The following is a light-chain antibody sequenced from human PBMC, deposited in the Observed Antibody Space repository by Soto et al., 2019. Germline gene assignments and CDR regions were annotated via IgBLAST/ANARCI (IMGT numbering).Light chain of an antibody. Sequence: QSALTQPASVSGSPGQSITISCTGTSSDVGSYNVVSWYQQHPGKAPKLLIYEVSKRPSGVSDRFSGSKSGNTASLTISGLQAEDEADYHCCSYAGSSSAYVFGTGPKVTVL. J-gene: IGLJ1*01. V-gene: IGLV2-23*02. CDR2: EVS. CDR1: SSDVGSYNV. CDR3: CSYAGSSSAYV.